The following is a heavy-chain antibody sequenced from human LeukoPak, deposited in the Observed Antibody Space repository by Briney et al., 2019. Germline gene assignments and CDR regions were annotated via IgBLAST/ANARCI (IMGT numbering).Heavy chain of an antibody. J-gene: IGHJ6*03. Sequence: PSETLSLTCTVSGASISTNISYWGWIRQPPGKGLEWIGNLYYSGNTYNNPSLKSRVTISVDTSKNQFSLRLSSVTAADTAVYYCARRTVTSLTDNMDVWGKGTTVTVSS. CDR2: LYYSGNT. CDR3: ARRTVTSLTDNMDV. CDR1: GASISTNISY. V-gene: IGHV4-39*01. D-gene: IGHD4-11*01.